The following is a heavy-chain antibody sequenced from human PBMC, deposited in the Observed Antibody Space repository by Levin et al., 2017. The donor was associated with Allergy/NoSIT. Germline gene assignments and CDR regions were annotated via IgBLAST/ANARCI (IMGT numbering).Heavy chain of an antibody. CDR3: AKEEGGRDSSGYYYHHIDY. CDR2: ISGSGGST. J-gene: IGHJ4*02. CDR1: GFTFSSYA. D-gene: IGHD3-22*01. V-gene: IGHV3-23*01. Sequence: PGGSLRLSCAASGFTFSSYAMSWVRQAPGKGLEWVSAISGSGGSTYYADSVKGRFTISRDNSKNTLYLQMNSLRAEDTAVYYCAKEEGGRDSSGYYYHHIDYWGQGTLVTVSS.